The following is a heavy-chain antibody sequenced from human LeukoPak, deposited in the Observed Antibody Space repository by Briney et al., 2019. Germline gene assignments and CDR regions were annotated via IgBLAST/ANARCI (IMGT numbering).Heavy chain of an antibody. CDR3: AKPIVGATPGHDAFDI. Sequence: PGGSLRLSCAASGFTFSSYSMNWVRQAPGKGLEWVSSISSSSSYIYYADSVKGRFTISRDNAKNSLYLQMNSLRAEDTAVYYCAKPIVGATPGHDAFDIWGQGTMVTVSS. CDR2: ISSSSSYI. J-gene: IGHJ3*02. V-gene: IGHV3-21*01. CDR1: GFTFSSYS. D-gene: IGHD1-26*01.